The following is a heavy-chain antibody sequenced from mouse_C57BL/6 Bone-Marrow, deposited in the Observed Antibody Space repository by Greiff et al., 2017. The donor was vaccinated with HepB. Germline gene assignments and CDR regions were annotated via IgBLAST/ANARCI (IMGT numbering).Heavy chain of an antibody. Sequence: QVQLQQPEAELVKPGASVKISCKASGYTFTSYSITWVKQRPGQGLEWIGDIYPGSGSTNYNEKFKGKATLTVDTSSSTAYMQLSSLTSEDSAVYFCARRGYGSWEGGFAYWGQGTTLTVSA. CDR2: IYPGSGST. CDR1: GYTFTSYS. V-gene: IGHV1-55*01. D-gene: IGHD1-1*01. CDR3: ARRGYGSWEGGFAY. J-gene: IGHJ2*01.